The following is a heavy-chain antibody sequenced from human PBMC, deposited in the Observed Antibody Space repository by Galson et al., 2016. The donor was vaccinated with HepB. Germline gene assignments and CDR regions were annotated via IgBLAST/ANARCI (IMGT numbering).Heavy chain of an antibody. CDR1: GFTFTRYN. CDR3: ARVREQQLLDAFDI. D-gene: IGHD6-13*01. J-gene: IGHJ3*02. V-gene: IGHV3-21*01. CDR2: ICSGSSYI. Sequence: SLRLSCATSGFTFTRYNMNWVRQAPGKGLEWVSSICSGSSYIYYADSVKGRCTISRDNVKKSLYLQMNSLRPEDTAVYYCARVREQQLLDAFDIWGQGTMVTVSS.